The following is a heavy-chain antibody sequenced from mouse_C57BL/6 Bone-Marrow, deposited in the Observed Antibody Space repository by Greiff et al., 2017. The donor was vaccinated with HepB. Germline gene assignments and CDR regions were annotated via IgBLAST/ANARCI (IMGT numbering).Heavy chain of an antibody. D-gene: IGHD1-1*01. J-gene: IGHJ1*03. CDR1: GYTFTDYY. CDR2: INPYNGGT. V-gene: IGHV1-19*01. CDR3: TSYYYGSSFYWYFDV. Sequence: SGPVLVKPGASVKMSCKASGYTFTDYYMNWVKQSHGKSLEWIGVINPYNGGTSYNQKFKGKATLTVDKSSSTAYMELNSLTSEDSAVYYCTSYYYGSSFYWYFDVWGTGTTVTVSS.